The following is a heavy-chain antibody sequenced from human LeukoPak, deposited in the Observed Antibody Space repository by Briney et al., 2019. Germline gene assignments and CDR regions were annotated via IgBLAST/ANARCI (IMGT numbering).Heavy chain of an antibody. CDR2: IKKDGSET. Sequence: AGGSLRLSCAASGFTFSTSWMSWVRQVPGKGLEWVANIKKDGSETYYVDSVKGRFTISRDNAKNSLYLQMNSLRAEDTAVYYCARDTDYWGQGTLVTVSS. CDR1: GFTFSTSW. J-gene: IGHJ4*02. V-gene: IGHV3-7*01. CDR3: ARDTDY.